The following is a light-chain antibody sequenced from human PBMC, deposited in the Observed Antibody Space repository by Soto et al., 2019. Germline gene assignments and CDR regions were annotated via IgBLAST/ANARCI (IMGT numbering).Light chain of an antibody. CDR3: QQRSNWPT. CDR2: DAS. V-gene: IGKV3-11*01. Sequence: EIVLTQSPATLSLSPGERATLSCRASQSVSIYLAWYQQKPGQAPRLLIYDASNWATGIPARFSGSGSGTDFTLTISSLEPEDFAVYYCQQRSNWPTFGQGTKVEIK. CDR1: QSVSIY. J-gene: IGKJ1*01.